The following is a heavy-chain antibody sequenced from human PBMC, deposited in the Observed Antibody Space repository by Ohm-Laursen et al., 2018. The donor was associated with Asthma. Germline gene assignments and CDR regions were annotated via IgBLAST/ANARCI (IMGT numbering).Heavy chain of an antibody. CDR3: AKVKYSSSFDY. CDR1: GYTFTSYA. J-gene: IGHJ4*02. Sequence: ASVKVSCKASGYTFTSYAIHWVRQAPGQRLEWMGWISTGNGITKYSQKFQGRVTITRDTSASTAYMELSSLRSEDTAMYYCAKVKYSSSFDYWGQGTLVSVSS. V-gene: IGHV1-3*04. D-gene: IGHD6-13*01. CDR2: ISTGNGIT.